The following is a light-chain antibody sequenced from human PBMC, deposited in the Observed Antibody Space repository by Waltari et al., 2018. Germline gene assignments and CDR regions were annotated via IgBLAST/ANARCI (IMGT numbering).Light chain of an antibody. CDR3: QSFDSSLGGSV. J-gene: IGLJ1*01. V-gene: IGLV1-40*01. CDR2: ENR. CDR1: SSNIGAGYE. Sequence: QSVLTQPPSVSGAPGQRAPISCTGSSSNIGAGYEVHWYQHLPGIAPKLLIKENRNRPSGVPDRFSGSKSGTSASLAITGLQAEDEADYYCQSFDSSLGGSVFGTGTKVSVL.